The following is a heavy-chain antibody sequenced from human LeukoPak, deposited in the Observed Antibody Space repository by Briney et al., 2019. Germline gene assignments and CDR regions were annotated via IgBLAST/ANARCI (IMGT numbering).Heavy chain of an antibody. V-gene: IGHV4-59*08. J-gene: IGHJ5*02. CDR2: VHHSGIT. Sequence: SETLSLTCAVYGGSFSGYYWSWIRQPPGKGLEWIAYVHHSGITNYNPSLKSRVTISVDTSKSQFSLKLSSVTAADTAVYYCTSFTFGHNWFDPWGQGTLVTVSS. D-gene: IGHD2/OR15-2a*01. CDR1: GGSFSGYY. CDR3: TSFTFGHNWFDP.